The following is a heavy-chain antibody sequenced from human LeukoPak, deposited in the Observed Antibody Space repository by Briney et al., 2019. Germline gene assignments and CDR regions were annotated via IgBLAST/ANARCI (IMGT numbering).Heavy chain of an antibody. CDR1: GFTFSIYW. V-gene: IGHV3-74*01. Sequence: GGSLRLSCAVYGFTFSIYWMHWVRQAPGEGLVWVSRISSDGSSTTYADSVKGRFTISRDNAKNTLYLQMNSLRAEDTAVYYCGRGFALVPAGIPDYWGQGTLVTVSS. CDR3: GRGFALVPAGIPDY. D-gene: IGHD2-2*01. CDR2: ISSDGSST. J-gene: IGHJ4*02.